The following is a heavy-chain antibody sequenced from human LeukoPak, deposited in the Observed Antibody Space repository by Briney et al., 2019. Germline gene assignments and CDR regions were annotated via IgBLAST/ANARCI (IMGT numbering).Heavy chain of an antibody. CDR1: GFTVSSTY. J-gene: IGHJ4*02. D-gene: IGHD2-15*01. V-gene: IGHV3-53*01. CDR2: IYSGGNI. Sequence: GGSLRLSCAASGFTVSSTYMSWVRQAPGKGLEWVSVIYSGGNIYYIDSVKGRFTISRDTSKNTLYLQMNSLRAEDTAVYFCAGRHCSGGGCYFAGADPFDYWGQGTLVTVSS. CDR3: AGRHCSGGGCYFAGADPFDY.